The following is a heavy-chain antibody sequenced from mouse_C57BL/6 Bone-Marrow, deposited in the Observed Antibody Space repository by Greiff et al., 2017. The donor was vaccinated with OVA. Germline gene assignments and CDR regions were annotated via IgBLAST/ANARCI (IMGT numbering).Heavy chain of an antibody. D-gene: IGHD4-1*01. Sequence: EVHLVESGGDLVKPGGSLKLSCAASGFTFSSYGMSWVRQTPDKRLEWVATISSGGSYTYYPDSVKGRFTISRDNAKNTLYLQMSSLKSEDTAMYYCAETGTVAWFAYWGQGTLVTVSA. CDR1: GFTFSSYG. J-gene: IGHJ3*01. CDR3: AETGTVAWFAY. CDR2: ISSGGSYT. V-gene: IGHV5-6*01.